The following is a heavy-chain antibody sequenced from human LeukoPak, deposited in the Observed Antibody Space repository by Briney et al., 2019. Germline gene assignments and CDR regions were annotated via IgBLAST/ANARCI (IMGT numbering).Heavy chain of an antibody. Sequence: GRSLRLSCAASGFAFSNYAVHWVRQAPGKGLEWVAVTSYDGSNEYYGDSVKGRFTISRDNSKNTLYLQMNSLRAEDTAVYYCAQPTEGVIAAAPYYYYAMDVWGQGTTVTVPS. D-gene: IGHD6-13*01. CDR3: AQPTEGVIAAAPYYYYAMDV. CDR1: GFAFSNYA. CDR2: TSYDGSNE. J-gene: IGHJ6*02. V-gene: IGHV3-30-3*01.